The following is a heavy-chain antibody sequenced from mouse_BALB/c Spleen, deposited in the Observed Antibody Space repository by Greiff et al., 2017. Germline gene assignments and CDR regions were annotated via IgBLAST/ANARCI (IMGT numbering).Heavy chain of an antibody. CDR1: GYSITSDYA. CDR2: ISYSGST. Sequence: EVQLQQSGPGLVKPSQSLSLTCTVTGYSITSDYAWNWIRQFPGNKLEWMGYISYSGSTSYNPSLKSRISITRDTSKNQFFLQLNSVTTEDTATYYCASLYGSSPYYAMDYWGQGTSVTVSS. CDR3: ASLYGSSPYYAMDY. V-gene: IGHV3-2*02. J-gene: IGHJ4*01. D-gene: IGHD1-1*01.